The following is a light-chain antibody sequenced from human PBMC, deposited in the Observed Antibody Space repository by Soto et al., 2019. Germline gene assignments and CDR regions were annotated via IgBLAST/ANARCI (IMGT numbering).Light chain of an antibody. J-gene: IGKJ1*01. CDR3: QQAHSLPWT. CDR2: AAS. Sequence: EVVMTQTPATLSVSPGERATLSCRASQSVSGNLAWYQQKPGQAPRLLIYAASTRATGIPVRFSASGSGTEFSLTISSLLSEDFSTSCCQQAHSLPWTFGQGTKVDLK. CDR1: QSVSGN. V-gene: IGKV3-15*01.